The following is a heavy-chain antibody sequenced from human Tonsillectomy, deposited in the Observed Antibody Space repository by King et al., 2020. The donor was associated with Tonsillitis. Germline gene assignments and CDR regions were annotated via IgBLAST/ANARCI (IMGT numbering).Heavy chain of an antibody. J-gene: IGHJ6*03. D-gene: IGHD2-2*01. CDR3: AREGQYQLLGFPYYYYMDV. CDR1: GGSFSGYY. CDR2: INDRGST. V-gene: IGHV4-34*01. Sequence: QVQLQQWGAGLLKPSETLSLTCGVYGGSFSGYYWSWIRQTPGKGLEWIGEINDRGSTNYNPSLQSRVTFSVDTSKNQFSLNLTSVTAADTAVYYCAREGQYQLLGFPYYYYMDVWDKGTTVTVSS.